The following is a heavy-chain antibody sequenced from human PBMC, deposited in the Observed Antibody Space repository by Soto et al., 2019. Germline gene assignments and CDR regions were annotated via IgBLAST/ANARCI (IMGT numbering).Heavy chain of an antibody. CDR1: GFMFSDYA. CDR3: AKERKPRGANAF. D-gene: IGHD1-26*01. CDR2: ISKDGNNK. V-gene: IGHV3-30-3*01. J-gene: IGHJ1*01. Sequence: QVQLVESGGGVVQPGRSLRLSCAASGFMFSDYAMHWVRQTPGKGLEWVGVISKDGNNKYYGDSVKGRFTISRDNSRNTLTLQVHSLRVGDTASFYGAKERKPRGANAFWGQGTQLTVSS.